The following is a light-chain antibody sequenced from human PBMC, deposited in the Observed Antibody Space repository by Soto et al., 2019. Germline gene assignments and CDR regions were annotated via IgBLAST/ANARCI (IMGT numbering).Light chain of an antibody. V-gene: IGKV4-1*01. CDR2: WAS. CDR3: QQYYSSPFT. Sequence: DIVMTQSPDSLALSLDERATINSKSSRVILSSSNNKNFLAWYQQKPGQPPRLLIYWASTRESGVPDRFSGSGSGTDFTLTISSLQAEDVAVYYCQQYYSSPFTFGPGTRWIS. J-gene: IGKJ3*01. CDR1: RVILSSSNNKNF.